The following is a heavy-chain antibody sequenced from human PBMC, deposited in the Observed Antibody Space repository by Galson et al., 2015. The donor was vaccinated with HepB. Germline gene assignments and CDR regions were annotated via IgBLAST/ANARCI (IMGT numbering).Heavy chain of an antibody. CDR2: ISSSSSYI. V-gene: IGHV3-21*01. Sequence: SLRLSCAASGFIFSSYSMNWVRQAPGKGLEWVSSISSSSSYIYYADSVKGRFTISRDNAKNSLYLQMNSLRAEDTAVYYCARETLPGIAAAGTRGDAFDIWGQGTMVTVSS. CDR3: ARETLPGIAAAGTRGDAFDI. J-gene: IGHJ3*02. D-gene: IGHD6-13*01. CDR1: GFIFSSYS.